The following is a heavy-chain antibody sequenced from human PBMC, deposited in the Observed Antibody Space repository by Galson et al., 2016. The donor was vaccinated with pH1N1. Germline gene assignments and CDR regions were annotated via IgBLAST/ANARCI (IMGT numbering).Heavy chain of an antibody. Sequence: SLRLSCAASGFTFDDYAMHWVRLAPGNGLEWVSGISWNSGSIGYADSVKGRFTISRDNAKNSLYLQMNSLGAEDTALYYCAREHNLVVPGEGWYYYSAMDVWGQGTTVTVSS. D-gene: IGHD2-2*01. CDR2: ISWNSGSI. J-gene: IGHJ6*02. CDR1: GFTFDDYA. V-gene: IGHV3-9*01. CDR3: AREHNLVVPGEGWYYYSAMDV.